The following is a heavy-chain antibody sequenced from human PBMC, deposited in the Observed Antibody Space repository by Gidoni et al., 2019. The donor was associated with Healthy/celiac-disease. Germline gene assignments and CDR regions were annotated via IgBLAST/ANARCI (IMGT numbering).Heavy chain of an antibody. CDR1: GFTFSSYG. D-gene: IGHD2-15*01. J-gene: IGHJ5*02. V-gene: IGHV3-33*01. CDR2: IWYDGSNK. Sequence: QVQLVESGGGVVQPGRSLRLSCAASGFTFSSYGMHWVRQAPGKGLGWVAVIWYDGSNKYYADSVKGRFTISRDNSKNTLYLQMNSLRAEDTAVYYCARGDIVVVESRARGFDPWGQGTLVTVSS. CDR3: ARGDIVVVESRARGFDP.